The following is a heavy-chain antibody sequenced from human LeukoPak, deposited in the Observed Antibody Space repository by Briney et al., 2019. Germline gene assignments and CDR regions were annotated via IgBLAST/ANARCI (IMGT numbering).Heavy chain of an antibody. CDR3: ARGPGSYFDY. V-gene: IGHV1-69*02. Sequence: SVKVSCKASGGTFSSYTISWVRQAPGQGLEWMGRIIPILGIANHAQKFQGRVTITADKSTSTAYMELSSQRSEDTAVYYCARGPGSYFDYWGQGTLVTVSS. J-gene: IGHJ4*02. D-gene: IGHD1-26*01. CDR1: GGTFSSYT. CDR2: IIPILGIA.